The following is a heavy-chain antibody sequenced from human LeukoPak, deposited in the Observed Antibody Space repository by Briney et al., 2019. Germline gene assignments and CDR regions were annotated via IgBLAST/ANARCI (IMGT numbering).Heavy chain of an antibody. D-gene: IGHD2-15*01. Sequence: PSETLSLTCVVYGGSFSGYYWSWIRQPPGKGLEWIGEINHSGSTNYNPSLKSRVTISVDTSKNQFSLKLSSVTAADTAVYYCARVYIVVVVAADSAAWFDPWGQGTLVTVSS. V-gene: IGHV4-34*01. CDR2: INHSGST. CDR1: GGSFSGYY. CDR3: ARVYIVVVVAADSAAWFDP. J-gene: IGHJ5*02.